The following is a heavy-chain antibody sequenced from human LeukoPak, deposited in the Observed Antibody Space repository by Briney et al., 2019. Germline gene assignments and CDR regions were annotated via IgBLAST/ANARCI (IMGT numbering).Heavy chain of an antibody. V-gene: IGHV3-21*04. CDR2: ISTSNSYI. D-gene: IGHD3-22*01. J-gene: IGHJ3*02. CDR3: ARVWRYYDSSGYYYLSAFDI. Sequence: PGGSLRLSCAASGFTFSSYPMNWVRQAPGKGLEWVSSISTSNSYIYYADSVQGRFTISRDNAKNSLYLQMNSLRAEDTAVYYCARVWRYYDSSGYYYLSAFDIWGQGTMVTVSS. CDR1: GFTFSSYP.